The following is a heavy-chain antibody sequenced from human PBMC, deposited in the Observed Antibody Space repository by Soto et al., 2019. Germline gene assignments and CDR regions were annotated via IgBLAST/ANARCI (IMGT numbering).Heavy chain of an antibody. Sequence: PSETLSLTCTVSGGSISSSSYYWGWIRQPPGKGLEWIGSIYYRGSTYYNPSLKSRVTISVDTSKNQYSLKLSSVTAADTAVYDRARLDVSGKRGLDVWGQGTTVTVSS. V-gene: IGHV4-39*01. CDR1: GGSISSSSYY. D-gene: IGHD3-10*01. J-gene: IGHJ6*02. CDR3: ARLDVSGKRGLDV. CDR2: IYYRGST.